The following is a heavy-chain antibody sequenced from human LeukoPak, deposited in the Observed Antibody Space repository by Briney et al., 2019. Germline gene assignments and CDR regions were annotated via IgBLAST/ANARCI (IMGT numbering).Heavy chain of an antibody. CDR3: ARGAYYYDSGGKDFDY. D-gene: IGHD3-22*01. Sequence: ASVKVSCKASGYTFTSHDINWVRQATGQGLEWMGWMNPNSGNTGYAQKFQGRVSMTRNTSISTAYMELSSLRSEDTAVYYCARGAYYYDSGGKDFDYWGQGTLVTVSS. CDR1: GYTFTSHD. CDR2: MNPNSGNT. V-gene: IGHV1-8*01. J-gene: IGHJ4*02.